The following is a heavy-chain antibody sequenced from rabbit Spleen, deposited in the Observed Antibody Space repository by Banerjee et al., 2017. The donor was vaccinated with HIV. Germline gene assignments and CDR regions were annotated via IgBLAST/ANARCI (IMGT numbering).Heavy chain of an antibody. Sequence: QEQLEESGGGLVKPGASLTLTCTASGFSFSNNYDMCWVRQAPGKGLEWIACIYINSRGTPYYASWAKGRFTISKTSSTMVTLQMTSLTAADTATYFCARDDDSGDAGVAIALNLWGPGTLVTVS. J-gene: IGHJ6*01. D-gene: IGHD4-2*01. CDR2: IYINSRGTP. V-gene: IGHV1S45*01. CDR1: GFSFSNNYD. CDR3: ARDDDSGDAGVAIALNL.